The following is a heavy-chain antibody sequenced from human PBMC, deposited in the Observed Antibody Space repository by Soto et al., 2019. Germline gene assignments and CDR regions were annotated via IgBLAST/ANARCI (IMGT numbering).Heavy chain of an antibody. D-gene: IGHD4-17*01. CDR2: IFYSGTA. CDR1: GGSVSSNSYS. Sequence: SETLCLTCTVSGGSVSSNSYSWGWIRQPPGKGLELIGSIFYSGTAYNNPSLNSRVTLSVDTSKNQFSLKLNSVTAADTAVYYCARYYGDYKNYFDYWGQGTLVTVSS. CDR3: ARYYGDYKNYFDY. V-gene: IGHV4-39*01. J-gene: IGHJ4*02.